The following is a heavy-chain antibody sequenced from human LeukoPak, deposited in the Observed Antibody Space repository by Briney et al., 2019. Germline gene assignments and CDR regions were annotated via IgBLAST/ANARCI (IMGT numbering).Heavy chain of an antibody. CDR2: MNPNSGNT. D-gene: IGHD6-6*01. J-gene: IGHJ6*03. CDR3: ARVRYRAARPSSPYYYYYMDV. CDR1: GYTFTSYD. V-gene: IGHV1-8*01. Sequence: ASVKVSCKASGYTFTSYDINWVRQAPGQGLEWMGWMNPNSGNTGYAQKFQGRVTMTRNTSISTAYMELSSLRSEDTAVYYCARVRYRAARPSSPYYYYYMDVWGKGTTVTVSS.